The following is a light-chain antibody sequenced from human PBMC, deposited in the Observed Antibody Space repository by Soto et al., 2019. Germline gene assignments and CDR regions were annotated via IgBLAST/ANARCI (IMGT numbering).Light chain of an antibody. CDR2: LKSDGSH. V-gene: IGLV4-69*01. Sequence: QPVLTQSPSASASLGASVKLTCTLSSGHSSYAIAWHQQQPEKGPRYLMKLKSDGSHSKGDGIPDRFSGSSSGAERYLTNSSLQSEDEADYYCQTWGTGIQVFGGGTKVTVL. CDR3: QTWGTGIQV. CDR1: SGHSSYA. J-gene: IGLJ3*02.